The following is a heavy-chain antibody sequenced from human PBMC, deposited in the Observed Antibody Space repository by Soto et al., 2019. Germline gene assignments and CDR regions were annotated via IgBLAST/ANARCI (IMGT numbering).Heavy chain of an antibody. Sequence: PGGSLRLSCGASGFTFSSYSMNWVRQAPGKGLEWVSSISSSSSYIYYADSVKGRFTISRDNAKNSLYLQMNSLRAEDTAVYYCASLSGDNDFWSRYSLLRLGYGMDVWGQGTTVTVYS. J-gene: IGHJ6*02. V-gene: IGHV3-21*01. D-gene: IGHD3-3*01. CDR1: GFTFSSYS. CDR3: ASLSGDNDFWSRYSLLRLGYGMDV. CDR2: ISSSSSYI.